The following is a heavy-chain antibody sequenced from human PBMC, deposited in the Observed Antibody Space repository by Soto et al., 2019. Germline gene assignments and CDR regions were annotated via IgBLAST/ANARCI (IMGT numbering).Heavy chain of an antibody. CDR1: GGSISSYY. Sequence: QVQLQESGPGLVKPSETLSLTCTVSGGSISSYYWSWIRQPAGKGLEWIGRIYTSGSTNYNPSLKSRVTMSVDTSKNQFSLKLSSVPAADTAVYYCARDGHYYDILTGYYIFDYWGQGTLVTVSS. J-gene: IGHJ4*02. CDR2: IYTSGST. D-gene: IGHD3-9*01. CDR3: ARDGHYYDILTGYYIFDY. V-gene: IGHV4-4*07.